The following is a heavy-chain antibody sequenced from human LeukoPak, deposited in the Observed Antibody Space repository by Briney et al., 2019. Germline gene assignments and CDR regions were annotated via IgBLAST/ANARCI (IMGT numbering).Heavy chain of an antibody. J-gene: IGHJ4*02. Sequence: PSETLSLTCTVSGGPISTYYWTWIRQPPGKGLEWTGYIYYSGSTNYNPSLKSRVTISVDTSKNQFSLKLSSVTAADTAIYYCARAVSGRFDYWGQGTLVTVSS. CDR1: GGPISTYY. CDR3: ARAVSGRFDY. CDR2: IYYSGST. D-gene: IGHD6-19*01. V-gene: IGHV4-59*08.